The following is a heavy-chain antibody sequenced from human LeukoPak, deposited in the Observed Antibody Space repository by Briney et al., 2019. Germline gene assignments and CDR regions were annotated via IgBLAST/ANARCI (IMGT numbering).Heavy chain of an antibody. CDR1: GFTFSSYA. J-gene: IGHJ5*02. CDR2: ISYDGSNK. CDR3: ARERRGSHNWLDP. D-gene: IGHD3-16*01. V-gene: IGHV3-30*04. Sequence: PGRSLRLSCAASGFTFSSYAMHWVRQAPGKGLEWVAVISYDGSNKYYADSVKGRFTISRDNSKNTLYLQMNSLRAEDTAVYYCARERRGSHNWLDPWGQGTLVTVSS.